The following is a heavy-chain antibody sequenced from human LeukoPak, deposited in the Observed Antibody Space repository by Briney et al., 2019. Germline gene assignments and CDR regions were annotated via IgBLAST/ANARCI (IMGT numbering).Heavy chain of an antibody. Sequence: ASVTVSCTASGYTFTGYYMHWVRQAPGQGLEWMGWINPNSGGTNYAQKFQGRVTMTRDTSISTAYMELSRLRSDDTAVYYCATGHRSYYYDSSGRTEGFDYWGQGTLVTVSS. CDR3: ATGHRSYYYDSSGRTEGFDY. J-gene: IGHJ4*02. D-gene: IGHD3-22*01. V-gene: IGHV1-2*02. CDR1: GYTFTGYY. CDR2: INPNSGGT.